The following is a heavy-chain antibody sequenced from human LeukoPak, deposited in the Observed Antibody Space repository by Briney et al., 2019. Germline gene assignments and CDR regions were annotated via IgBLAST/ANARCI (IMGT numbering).Heavy chain of an antibody. V-gene: IGHV3-48*02. Sequence: PGGSLRLSCAASGFTFSDYNVNWVRQPPGKGLEWVSYISSSSSSIYYADSVKGRFTISRDNAKNSLYLQMNSLRDEDTAVYYCARDRSRVYDSSGYFGYWGQGTLVTVSS. CDR1: GFTFSDYN. D-gene: IGHD3-22*01. J-gene: IGHJ4*02. CDR3: ARDRSRVYDSSGYFGY. CDR2: ISSSSSSI.